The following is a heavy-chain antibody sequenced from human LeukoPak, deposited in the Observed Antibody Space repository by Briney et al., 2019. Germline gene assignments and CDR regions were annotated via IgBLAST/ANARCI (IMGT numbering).Heavy chain of an antibody. CDR1: GGTFSSYT. D-gene: IGHD6-19*01. J-gene: IGHJ6*02. CDR2: IIPIFGTA. V-gene: IGHV1-69*01. Sequence: WASVKVSCKASGGTFSSYTISWVRQAPGQGLEWMGGIIPIFGTANYAQKFQGRVTITADESTSTAYMELSSLRSEDTAVYYCAGGYSSGGRPTGYYGMDVWGQGTTVTVSS. CDR3: AGGYSSGGRPTGYYGMDV.